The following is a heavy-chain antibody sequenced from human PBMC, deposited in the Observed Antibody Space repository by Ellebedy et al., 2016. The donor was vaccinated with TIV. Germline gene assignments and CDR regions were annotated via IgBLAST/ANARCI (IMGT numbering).Heavy chain of an antibody. CDR1: GYTFTSYG. D-gene: IGHD1-14*01. CDR3: ARHWDLGGPDAFDI. J-gene: IGHJ3*02. CDR2: IYPGDSDT. Sequence: GESLKISXKASGYTFTSYGIGWVRQMPGKGLEWMGIIYPGDSDTRYSPSFQGQVTISADKSISTAYLQWSSLKASDTAMYYCARHWDLGGPDAFDIWGQGTMVTVSS. V-gene: IGHV5-51*01.